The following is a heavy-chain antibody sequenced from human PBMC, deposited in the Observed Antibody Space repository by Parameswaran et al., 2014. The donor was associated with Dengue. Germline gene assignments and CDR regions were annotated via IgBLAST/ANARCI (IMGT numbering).Heavy chain of an antibody. CDR3: ARANRYGDYAFGY. CDR2: INHSGST. V-gene: IGHV4-34*01. D-gene: IGHD4-17*01. CDR1: GGSFSGYY. Sequence: SETLSLTCAVYGGSFSGYYWSWIRQPPGKGLEWIGEINHSGSTNYNPSLKSRVTISVDTSKNQFSLKLSSVTAADTAVYYCARANRYGDYAFGYWGQGTLVTVSS. J-gene: IGHJ4*02.